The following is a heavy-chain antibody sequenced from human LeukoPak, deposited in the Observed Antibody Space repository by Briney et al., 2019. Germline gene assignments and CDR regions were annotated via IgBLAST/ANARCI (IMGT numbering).Heavy chain of an antibody. J-gene: IGHJ5*02. CDR2: INHSGST. CDR3: ARGRNWNYIWFDP. D-gene: IGHD1-7*01. V-gene: IGHV4-39*07. CDR1: GGSISSSSYY. Sequence: RPSETLSLTCTVSGGSISSSSYYWGWIRQPPGKGLEWIGEINHSGSTNYNPSLKGRVTISVDTSKNQFSLKLSSVTAADTAVYYCARGRNWNYIWFDPWGQGTLVTVSS.